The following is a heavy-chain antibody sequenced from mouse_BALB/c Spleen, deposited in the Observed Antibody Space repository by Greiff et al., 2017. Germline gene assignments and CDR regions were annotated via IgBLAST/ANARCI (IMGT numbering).Heavy chain of an antibody. D-gene: IGHD2-10*02. CDR1: GFTFSSYT. Sequence: EVMLVESGGGLVKPGGSLKLSCAASGFTFSSYTMSWVRQTPEKRLEWVATISSGGGNTYYPDSVKGRLTISRDNAKNNLYLQMSSLRSEDTALYYWARGGYGNYGWGAMDYWGQGTSVTVSS. V-gene: IGHV5-9*03. J-gene: IGHJ4*01. CDR2: ISSGGGNT. CDR3: ARGGYGNYGWGAMDY.